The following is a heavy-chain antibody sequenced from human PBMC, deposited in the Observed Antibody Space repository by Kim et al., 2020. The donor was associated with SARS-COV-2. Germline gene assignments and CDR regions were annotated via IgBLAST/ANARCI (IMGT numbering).Heavy chain of an antibody. Sequence: GGSLRLSCAASGFAFSTNAMGWVRQAPGKGLEWVSSIRGTGSDMYYADAVRGRCTISRDIGKTNIYLQMNSLRAEDTAPYFCAKDIWDYSGMDVSGHGTT. CDR1: GFAFSTNA. CDR2: IRGTGSDM. CDR3: AKDIWDYSGMDV. D-gene: IGHD3-10*01. V-gene: IGHV3-23*01. J-gene: IGHJ6*02.